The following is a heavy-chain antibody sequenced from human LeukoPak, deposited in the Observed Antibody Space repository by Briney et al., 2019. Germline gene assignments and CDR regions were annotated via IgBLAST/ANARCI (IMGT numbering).Heavy chain of an antibody. Sequence: PSETLSLTCTVSGGSISSYYWSWIRQPPGKGLEWIGYIYYSGSTNYNPSLKSRVTISVDTSKNQFSLKLSSVTAADTAVYYCARHGGGYNLWYFDYWGQGTLVTVSS. CDR1: GGSISSYY. CDR2: IYYSGST. CDR3: ARHGGGYNLWYFDY. D-gene: IGHD5-24*01. V-gene: IGHV4-59*08. J-gene: IGHJ4*02.